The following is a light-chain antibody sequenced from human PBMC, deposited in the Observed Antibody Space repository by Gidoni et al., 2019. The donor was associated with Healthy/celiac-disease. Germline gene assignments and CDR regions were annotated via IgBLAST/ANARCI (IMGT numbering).Light chain of an antibody. V-gene: IGKV2-28*01. CDR2: LGS. CDR3: MQALQTSFT. J-gene: IGKJ3*01. Sequence: DMVMTQSPLSLPVTPGEPASISCRSSQSLLHSNGYNDLYWYLQKPAQSPQLLIYLGSNRASWVPDRFSGSGSGTDFTLKISRVEAEDVGVYYCMQALQTSFTFGPGTKVDIK. CDR1: QSLLHSNGYND.